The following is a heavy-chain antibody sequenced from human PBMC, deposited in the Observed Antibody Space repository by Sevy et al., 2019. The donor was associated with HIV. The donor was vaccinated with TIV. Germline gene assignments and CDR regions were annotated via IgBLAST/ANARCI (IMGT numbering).Heavy chain of an antibody. J-gene: IGHJ4*02. CDR2: IYSGGST. CDR3: ARGPDYYDSSGYYIDY. D-gene: IGHD3-22*01. Sequence: GGSLRLSCAASGFIVSSNYMSWVRQAPGKGLEWVSVIYSGGSTYYADSVKGRFTISRDNSKNTLYLQMNSLRAEDTAVYYCARGPDYYDSSGYYIDYWGQRTLVTVSS. CDR1: GFIVSSNY. V-gene: IGHV3-53*01.